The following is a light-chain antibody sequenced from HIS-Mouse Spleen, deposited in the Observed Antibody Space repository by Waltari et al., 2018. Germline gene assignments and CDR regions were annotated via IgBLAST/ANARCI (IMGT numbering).Light chain of an antibody. V-gene: IGLV2-14*01. CDR3: SSYTSSSTYV. Sequence: QSALTQPASVSGSPGQSITISCTGTSSDVGGYNYVSWYQQHPGKAPKLMIYDVRNRPSGVSNRCSGSKSGNTASLTISGLQAEDEADYYCSSYTSSSTYVFGTGTKVTVL. J-gene: IGLJ1*01. CDR2: DVR. CDR1: SSDVGGYNY.